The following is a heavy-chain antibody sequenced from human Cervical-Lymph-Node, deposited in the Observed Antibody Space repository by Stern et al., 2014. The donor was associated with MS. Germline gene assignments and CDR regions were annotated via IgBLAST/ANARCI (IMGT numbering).Heavy chain of an antibody. CDR2: GYYSGST. V-gene: IGHV4-59*01. CDR1: GGSISSYY. CDR3: ARLRVITASFDP. D-gene: IGHD4-11*01. Sequence: VQLVGSGPGLVKPSETLSLICTVSGGSISSYYWSWIRQPPGKGLEWIGYGYYSGSTNYNPSLKSRVTISVDTSKNQFSLKLTSVTAADTAMYYCARLRVITASFDPWGQGTLVTVSS. J-gene: IGHJ5*02.